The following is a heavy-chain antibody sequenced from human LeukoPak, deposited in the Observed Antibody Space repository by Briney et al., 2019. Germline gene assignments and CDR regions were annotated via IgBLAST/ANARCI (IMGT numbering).Heavy chain of an antibody. Sequence: QPGGSLRLSCAASGFTFSSYGMGWVRQAPGKGLEWVSAISGSGGSTYYADSVKGRFTISRDNSKNTLYLQMNSLRAEDTAVYYCAKGIFRGVTAFDYWGQGTLVTVSS. J-gene: IGHJ4*02. V-gene: IGHV3-23*01. CDR3: AKGIFRGVTAFDY. CDR1: GFTFSSYG. CDR2: ISGSGGST. D-gene: IGHD3-10*01.